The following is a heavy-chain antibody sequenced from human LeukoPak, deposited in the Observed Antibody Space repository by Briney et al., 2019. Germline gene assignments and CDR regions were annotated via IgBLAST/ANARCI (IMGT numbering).Heavy chain of an antibody. J-gene: IGHJ6*02. CDR3: ATRWILDV. CDR2: IKQDGNEK. Sequence: GGYLRLSCAASGLTFSSYWMTWVRQAPGKGLEWVANIKQDGNEKYYVDSVKGRFTISRDNAKNSLYLQMNSLRVEDTAVYYCATRWILDVWGQGTTVTVSS. D-gene: IGHD5-12*01. CDR1: GLTFSSYW. V-gene: IGHV3-7*01.